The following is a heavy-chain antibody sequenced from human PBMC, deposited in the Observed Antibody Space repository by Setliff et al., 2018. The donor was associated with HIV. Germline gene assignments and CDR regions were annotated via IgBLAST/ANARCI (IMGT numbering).Heavy chain of an antibody. CDR2: ISGSGGST. CDR1: GFTFSSYA. Sequence: PGGSLRLSCAASGFTFSSYAMSWVRQAPGKGLEWVSAISGSGGSTYYADSVKGRFTISRDNSKNTLYLQMNSLRAEDTAVYYCAKDREEVIAVAGTPYYFDYWGQGTLVTVSS. J-gene: IGHJ4*02. D-gene: IGHD6-19*01. CDR3: AKDREEVIAVAGTPYYFDY. V-gene: IGHV3-23*01.